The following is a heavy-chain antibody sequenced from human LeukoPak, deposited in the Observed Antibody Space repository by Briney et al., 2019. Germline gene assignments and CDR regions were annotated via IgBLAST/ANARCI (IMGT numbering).Heavy chain of an antibody. Sequence: SETLSLTCTVSGGSISGSCCYWGWIRQTPGKDLEWIGSTSYSGSTHYNPSFKSRVTVSVDTSKNQFFLNLSSVTAADTAVYYCSRTTGDSAIIAAHWGQGTLVIVSS. CDR1: GGSISGSCCY. CDR2: TSYSGST. CDR3: SRTTGDSAIIAAH. J-gene: IGHJ4*02. V-gene: IGHV4-39*01. D-gene: IGHD3-16*01.